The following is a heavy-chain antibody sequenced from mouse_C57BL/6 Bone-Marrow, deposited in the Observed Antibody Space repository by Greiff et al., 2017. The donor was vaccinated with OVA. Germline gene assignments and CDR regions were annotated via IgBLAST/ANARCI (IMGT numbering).Heavy chain of an antibody. J-gene: IGHJ4*01. CDR3: AGVSFYAIDY. V-gene: IGHV5-4*03. Sequence: DVMLVESGGGLVKPGGSLKLSCAASGFTFSSYAMSWVRQTPEKRLEWVATISDGGSYTYYPDNVKGRFTISSDNAKNNLYLQRSHLKSEDTAMCYCAGVSFYAIDYWGQGTSATVSS. CDR2: ISDGGSYT. CDR1: GFTFSSYA.